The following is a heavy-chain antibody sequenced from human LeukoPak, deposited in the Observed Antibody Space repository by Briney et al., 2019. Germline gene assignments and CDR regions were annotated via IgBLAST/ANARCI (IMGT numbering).Heavy chain of an antibody. CDR1: GFTFSSYA. CDR2: ISYAGSSI. J-gene: IGHJ4*02. D-gene: IGHD6-19*01. V-gene: IGHV3-30-3*01. Sequence: PGGSLRLSCAASGFTFSSYAMHWVRQAPGKGLEWVSLISYAGSSIYYADSVKGRFTISRDNSKNTLYLQMNSLRAEDTAVYYCARGPGPAGGSSGWYYFDYWGQGTLVTVSS. CDR3: ARGPGPAGGSSGWYYFDY.